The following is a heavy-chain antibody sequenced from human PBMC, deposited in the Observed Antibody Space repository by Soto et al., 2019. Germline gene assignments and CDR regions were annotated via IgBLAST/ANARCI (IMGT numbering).Heavy chain of an antibody. V-gene: IGHV3-9*01. CDR1: GFTFDDYA. Sequence: EVQLVESGGGLVQPGRSLRLSCAASGFTFDDYAMHWVRQAPGKGLEWGSGISWNSGSIGYAESVKGRFTISRDNAKNSLYLQMNSLRAEDTALYYCAKDSSSGSFPQAYYFDYWGQGTLVTVSS. J-gene: IGHJ4*02. CDR3: AKDSSSGSFPQAYYFDY. CDR2: ISWNSGSI. D-gene: IGHD1-26*01.